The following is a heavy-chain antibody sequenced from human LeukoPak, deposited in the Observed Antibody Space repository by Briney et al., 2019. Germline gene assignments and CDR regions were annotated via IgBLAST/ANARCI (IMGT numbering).Heavy chain of an antibody. V-gene: IGHV1-69*13. D-gene: IGHD2-15*01. CDR3: ARSPSYCSGGSCYPNWFDP. CDR2: IIPIFGTA. Sequence: VASVKVSCKASGGTFSSYAISWVRQAPGQGLEWMGGIIPIFGTANYAQKFQGRVTITADESTSTAYMELSSLRSEDTAVYYCARSPSYCSGGSCYPNWFDPWGQGTLVTVSS. J-gene: IGHJ5*02. CDR1: GGTFSSYA.